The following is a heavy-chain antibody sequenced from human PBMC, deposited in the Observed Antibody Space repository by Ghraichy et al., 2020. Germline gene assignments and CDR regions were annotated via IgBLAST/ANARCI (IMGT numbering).Heavy chain of an antibody. CDR3: ARGLSSGWVHSLDFQH. Sequence: ASVKVSCKASGYTFTGYYMHWVRQAPGQGLEWMGWINPNSGGTNYAQKFQGRVTMTRDTSISTAYMELSRLRSDDTAVYYCARGLSSGWVHSLDFQHWGQGTLVTVSS. D-gene: IGHD6-19*01. J-gene: IGHJ1*01. V-gene: IGHV1-2*02. CDR1: GYTFTGYY. CDR2: INPNSGGT.